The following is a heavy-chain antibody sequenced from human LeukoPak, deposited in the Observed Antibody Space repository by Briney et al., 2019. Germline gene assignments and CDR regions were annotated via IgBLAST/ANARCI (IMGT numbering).Heavy chain of an antibody. CDR1: GFTFSSYA. J-gene: IGHJ5*02. V-gene: IGHV3-23*01. CDR3: AREIPVAGKRSWFDP. D-gene: IGHD6-19*01. Sequence: GGSLRLSCAASGFTFSSYAMSWVRQAPGKGLEWVSSISGSGGNTFYADSVKGRFSVSRDNAKNSLYLYINSLRVEDTAIYYCAREIPVAGKRSWFDPWGQGTLVTVSS. CDR2: ISGSGGNT.